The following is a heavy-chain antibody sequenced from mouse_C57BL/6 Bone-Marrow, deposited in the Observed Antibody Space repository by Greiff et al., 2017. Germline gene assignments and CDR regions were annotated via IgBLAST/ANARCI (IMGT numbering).Heavy chain of an antibody. CDR2: IRSKSNNSAT. V-gene: IGHV10-1*01. J-gene: IGHJ4*01. Sequence: EVKLLESGGGLVQPKGSLKLSCAASGFSFNTYAMNWVRQAPGQGLEWVGRIRSKSNNSATYYADSVKDRFTISRDDSEGMLYLQMNSLKTEDPAMYYCVRLYYWGQGTSVTVSS. D-gene: IGHD2-3*01. CDR1: GFSFNTYA. CDR3: VRLYY.